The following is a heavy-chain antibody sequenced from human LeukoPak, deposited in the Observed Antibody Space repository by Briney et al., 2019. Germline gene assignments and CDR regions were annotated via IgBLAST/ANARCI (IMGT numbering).Heavy chain of an antibody. V-gene: IGHV1-18*01. CDR2: ISPRNGNT. J-gene: IGHJ4*02. D-gene: IGHD3-9*01. Sequence: ASVKVSCKTPGYTFTMYGVSWVRQAPGRGLQWLGWISPRNGNTAYAQDLQGRVTMTTDTSTTTAYLELRSLRSDDTAIYYCARDLNYVTLGYNILADVGYYFDYWGQGSLVTVSS. CDR1: GYTFTMYG. CDR3: ARDLNYVTLGYNILADVGYYFDY.